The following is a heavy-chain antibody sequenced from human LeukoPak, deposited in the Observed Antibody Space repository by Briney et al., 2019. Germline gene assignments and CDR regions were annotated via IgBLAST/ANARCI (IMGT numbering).Heavy chain of an antibody. CDR3: ARNPAYYYPDYFDY. CDR1: GFRFSGYW. D-gene: IGHD3-22*01. J-gene: IGHJ4*02. CDR2: IKQDGSEK. V-gene: IGHV3-7*01. Sequence: GGSLRLSCAASGFRFSGYWMSWVRQAPGKGLEWVANIKQDGSEKYYVDSVKGRFTISRDNAKNSLYLQMSSLRAADTAVYYCARNPAYYYPDYFDYWAQGTLVTVSS.